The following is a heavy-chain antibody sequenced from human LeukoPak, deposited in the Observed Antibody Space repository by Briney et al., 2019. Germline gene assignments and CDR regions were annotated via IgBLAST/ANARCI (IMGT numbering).Heavy chain of an antibody. D-gene: IGHD6-13*01. V-gene: IGHV3-20*04. CDR3: ARKAAGGYYFDH. CDR2: ISWGGGIT. J-gene: IGHJ4*02. Sequence: GGSLRLSCAASGFTFDDCDMNWVRQAPGRGLEWVSSISWGGGITNYVDSVKGRFTISRDNAKKSLYLQMNSLRAEDTTLYYCARKAAGGYYFDHWGQGTQVTVSP. CDR1: GFTFDDCD.